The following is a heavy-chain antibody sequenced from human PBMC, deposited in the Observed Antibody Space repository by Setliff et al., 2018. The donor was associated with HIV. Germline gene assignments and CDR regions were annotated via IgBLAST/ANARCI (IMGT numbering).Heavy chain of an antibody. CDR3: ARIGSGWSVGWFDP. V-gene: IGHV4-38-2*02. D-gene: IGHD6-13*01. Sequence: PSETLSLTCTVSGSSISSNYYWAWIRQAPGKGLEWIGCIDASANTYYIPSLESRATISIDTSKNQLSLKLRSVTAADTAVYYCARIGSGWSVGWFDPWGQGTQVTVSS. CDR1: GSSISSNYY. CDR2: IDASANT. J-gene: IGHJ5*02.